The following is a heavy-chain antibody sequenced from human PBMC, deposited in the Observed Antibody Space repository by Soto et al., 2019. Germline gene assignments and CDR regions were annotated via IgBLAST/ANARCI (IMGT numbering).Heavy chain of an antibody. CDR3: PNDTSFDWLAPPQGAFDI. Sequence: GGSLRLSCAASGFTFDDYFIHWVRQTTGKGLEWVSGITWNSGRIGYADSVKGRFTISRDNSKNSLSLKMNSLKSEDTAFYYCPNDTSFDWLAPPQGAFDIWGQGT. D-gene: IGHD3-9*01. CDR1: GFTFDDYF. V-gene: IGHV3-9*01. CDR2: ITWNSGRI. J-gene: IGHJ3*02.